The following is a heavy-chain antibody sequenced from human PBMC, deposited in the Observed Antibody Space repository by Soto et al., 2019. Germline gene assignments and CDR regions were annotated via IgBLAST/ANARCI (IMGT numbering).Heavy chain of an antibody. Sequence: ASVKVSCKASGYRFETYGMTWVRQAPGQGLEWMGWISAYSVDTYNAQKFQDRGTMTTDTSTGTAYMELRGLRSDDTAVYYCARGHEVIRGALEVWGQGTTVTVSS. CDR2: ISAYSVDT. CDR1: GYRFETYG. J-gene: IGHJ6*02. D-gene: IGHD2-21*01. V-gene: IGHV1-18*01. CDR3: ARGHEVIRGALEV.